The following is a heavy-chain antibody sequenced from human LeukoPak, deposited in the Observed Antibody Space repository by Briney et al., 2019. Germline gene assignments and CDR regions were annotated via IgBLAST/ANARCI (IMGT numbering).Heavy chain of an antibody. Sequence: SETLSLTCTVSGGSISIYYWSWIRQPPGKGLEWIGYIYYSGSTNYNPSLKSRVTISVDTSKNQFSLKLSSVTAADTAVYYCARVWGDMVRGVPFDYWGQGTLVTVSS. V-gene: IGHV4-59*12. D-gene: IGHD3-10*01. CDR3: ARVWGDMVRGVPFDY. J-gene: IGHJ4*02. CDR1: GGSISIYY. CDR2: IYYSGST.